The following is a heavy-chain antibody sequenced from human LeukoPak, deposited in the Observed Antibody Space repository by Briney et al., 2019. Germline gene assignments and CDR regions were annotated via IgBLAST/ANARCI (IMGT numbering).Heavy chain of an antibody. Sequence: SVKVSCKASGGTFSSYAISWVRQAPGQGLEWMGRIITLFGTTNYAQKFQGRVSITTDESTSTAYMDLSSLRSEDTAVYYCGRDITVTAGRGRHYMDVWGKGTTVTVSS. J-gene: IGHJ6*03. V-gene: IGHV1-69*05. CDR2: IITLFGTT. D-gene: IGHD2-21*02. CDR1: GGTFSSYA. CDR3: GRDITVTAGRGRHYMDV.